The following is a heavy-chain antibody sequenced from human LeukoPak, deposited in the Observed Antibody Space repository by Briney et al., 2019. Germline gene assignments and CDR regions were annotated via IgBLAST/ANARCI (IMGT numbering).Heavy chain of an antibody. D-gene: IGHD3-10*01. V-gene: IGHV3-23*01. CDR2: ISGSGGST. Sequence: PGGSLRLSCAGSGFTFSSYAMSWVRQAPGKGLEWVSAISGSGGSTYYADSVKGRFTISRDNSKNTLYLQMNSLRAEDTAVYYCARVVLLRFGSISYYYYMDVWGKGTTVTISS. CDR1: GFTFSSYA. J-gene: IGHJ6*03. CDR3: ARVVLLRFGSISYYYYMDV.